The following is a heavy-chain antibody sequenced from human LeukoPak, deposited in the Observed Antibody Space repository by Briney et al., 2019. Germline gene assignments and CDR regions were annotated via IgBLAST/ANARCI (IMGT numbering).Heavy chain of an antibody. CDR2: ISWDGGST. Sequence: PGGFLRLSCAASGFTFDDYTMHWVRQAPGKGLEWVSLISWDGGSTYYADSVKGRFTISRDNSKNSLYLQMNSLRTEDTALYYCAKGGKEDTVDYWGQGTLVTVSS. D-gene: IGHD5-18*01. CDR1: GFTFDDYT. CDR3: AKGGKEDTVDY. J-gene: IGHJ4*02. V-gene: IGHV3-43*01.